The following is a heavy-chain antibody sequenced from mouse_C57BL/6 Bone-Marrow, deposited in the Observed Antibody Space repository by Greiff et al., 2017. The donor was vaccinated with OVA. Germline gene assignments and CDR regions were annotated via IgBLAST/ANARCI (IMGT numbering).Heavy chain of an antibody. CDR2: IDPSDSYT. V-gene: IGHV1-50*01. Sequence: QVQLQQSGAELVKPGASVKLSCKASGYTFTSYWMQWVKQRPGQGLEWIGEIDPSDSYTNYNQKFKGKATLTVDTSSSTAYMQLSSLTSEDSAVYYCARGGVVAIYFDYWGQGTTLTVSS. CDR1: GYTFTSYW. D-gene: IGHD1-1*01. CDR3: ARGGVVAIYFDY. J-gene: IGHJ2*01.